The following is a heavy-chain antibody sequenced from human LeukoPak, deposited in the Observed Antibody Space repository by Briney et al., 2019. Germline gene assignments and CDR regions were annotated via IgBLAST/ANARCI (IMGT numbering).Heavy chain of an antibody. J-gene: IGHJ3*02. CDR2: IYYSGST. V-gene: IGHV4-59*12. Sequence: SETLSLTCTVSAGSISSYYWSWIRQPPGKGLEWIGYIYYSGSTNYNPSLKSRVTISVDTSKNQFSLKLSSVTAADTAVYYCARRRVDTAMVGAFDIWGQGTMVTVSS. CDR3: ARRRVDTAMVGAFDI. D-gene: IGHD5-18*01. CDR1: AGSISSYY.